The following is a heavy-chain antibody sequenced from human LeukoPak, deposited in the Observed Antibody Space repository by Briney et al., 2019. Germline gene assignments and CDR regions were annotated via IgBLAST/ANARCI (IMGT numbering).Heavy chain of an antibody. V-gene: IGHV1-69*13. CDR3: ARSGPPPSSGYYPYDAFDI. D-gene: IGHD3-22*01. CDR2: IIPIFGTA. Sequence: ASVKVSCKASGYTFTSYGISWVRQAPGQGLEWMGGIIPIFGTANYAQKFQGRVTITADESTSTAYMELSSLRSEDTAVYYCARSGPPPSSGYYPYDAFDIWGQGTMVTVSS. J-gene: IGHJ3*02. CDR1: GYTFTSYG.